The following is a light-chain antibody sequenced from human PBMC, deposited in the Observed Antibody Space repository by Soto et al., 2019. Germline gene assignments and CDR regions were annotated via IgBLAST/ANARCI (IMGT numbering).Light chain of an antibody. V-gene: IGLV2-14*01. Sequence: LTQPASVSGSPGQWITISCTGTSSDVGGYNYVSWYQQHPGKAPKLMIYDVSNRPSGVSNRFSGSKSGNTASLTISGLQAEDEADYYCSSYTSSSPFVFGTGTKVTVL. CDR2: DVS. J-gene: IGLJ1*01. CDR1: SSDVGGYNY. CDR3: SSYTSSSPFV.